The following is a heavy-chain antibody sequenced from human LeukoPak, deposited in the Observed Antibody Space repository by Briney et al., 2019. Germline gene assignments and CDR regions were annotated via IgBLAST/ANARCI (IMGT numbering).Heavy chain of an antibody. CDR2: INQDGSEK. CDR1: GFTFSSSW. V-gene: IGHV3-7*01. J-gene: IGHJ5*02. Sequence: GGSLRLSCAAPGFTFSSSWMSWVRQAPGKGLEWVANINQDGSEKYYVDSVKGRFTISRDNAKNSLYLQMNSLRAEDTAVYYCARDSPWFDPWGQGTLVTVSS. CDR3: ARDSPWFDP.